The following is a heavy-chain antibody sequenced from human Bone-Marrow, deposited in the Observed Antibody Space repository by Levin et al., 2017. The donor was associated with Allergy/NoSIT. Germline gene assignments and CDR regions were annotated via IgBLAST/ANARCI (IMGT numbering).Heavy chain of an antibody. CDR2: INHSGST. Sequence: PSETLSLTCAVYGGSFSGYYWSWIRQPPGKGLEWIGEINHSGSTNYNPSLKSRVTISVDTSKNQFSLKLSSVTAADTAVYYCARARYLTTVTTAGGGAFDIWGQGTMVTVSS. J-gene: IGHJ3*02. CDR3: ARARYLTTVTTAGGGAFDI. D-gene: IGHD4-17*01. CDR1: GGSFSGYY. V-gene: IGHV4-34*01.